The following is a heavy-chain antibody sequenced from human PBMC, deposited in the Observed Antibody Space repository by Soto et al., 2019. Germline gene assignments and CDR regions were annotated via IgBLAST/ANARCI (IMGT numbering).Heavy chain of an antibody. Sequence: SETLSLTCTVSGGSISSYYWSWIRQPPGKGLEWIGYIYYSGSTNYNPSLKSRVTISVDTSKNQFSLKLSSVTAADTAVYYCARGYVRGPARPPHYGMDVWGQGTTVTVSS. CDR1: GGSISSYY. CDR3: ARGYVRGPARPPHYGMDV. D-gene: IGHD3-16*01. J-gene: IGHJ6*02. V-gene: IGHV4-59*01. CDR2: IYYSGST.